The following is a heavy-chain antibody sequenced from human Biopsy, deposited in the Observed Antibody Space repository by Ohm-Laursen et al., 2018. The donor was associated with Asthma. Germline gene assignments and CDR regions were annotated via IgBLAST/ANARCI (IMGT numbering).Heavy chain of an antibody. CDR2: IKHDGSEK. CDR3: ARTFHFWSPYHAEHYQL. D-gene: IGHD3-3*02. V-gene: IGHV3-7*01. Sequence: SLRLSCTASGFDFSDYTMNWVRQVPGKGLEWVANIKHDGSEKNHVDSLKGRSTISRDNAKNSLYLQMNSLRAEDTAVYYCARTFHFWSPYHAEHYQLWGQGTLVTVSS. CDR1: GFDFSDYT. J-gene: IGHJ1*01.